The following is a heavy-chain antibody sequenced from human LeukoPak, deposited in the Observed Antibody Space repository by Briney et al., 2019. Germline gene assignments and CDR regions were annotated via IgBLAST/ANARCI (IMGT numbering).Heavy chain of an antibody. V-gene: IGHV4-30-4*01. CDR2: IYHSGTT. CDR3: AGGGYCTRSSCFAPLFDY. CDR1: GDSIRSGDY. Sequence: SQTLSLTCTVSGDSIRSGDYWNWIRQPPGRGLEWIGYIYHSGTTYYNPSLKSRITISVDTSKNQFSLNLSSVTAADTALYYCAGGGYCTRSSCFAPLFDYWGQGTLVTVSS. J-gene: IGHJ4*02. D-gene: IGHD2-2*01.